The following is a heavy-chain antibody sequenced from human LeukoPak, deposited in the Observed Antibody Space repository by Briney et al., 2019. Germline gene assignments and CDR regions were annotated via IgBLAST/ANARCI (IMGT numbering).Heavy chain of an antibody. V-gene: IGHV3-74*01. Sequence: GGSLRLSCAASGFPLSNHWMHWVRQAPGKGLMYISRNSGDGSTTNYADVVKGRFTMSRDNVKDTLYLQMNSLRVEDTAVYYCARDPRNVGLAPWGQGTLVTVSS. CDR3: ARDPRNVGLAP. CDR1: GFPLSNHW. D-gene: IGHD2-15*01. J-gene: IGHJ5*02. CDR2: NSGDGSTT.